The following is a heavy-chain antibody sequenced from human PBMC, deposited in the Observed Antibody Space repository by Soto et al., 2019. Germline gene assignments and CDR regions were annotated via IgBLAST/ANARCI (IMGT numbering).Heavy chain of an antibody. D-gene: IGHD3-10*01. CDR3: ARASGTYYLDAFDI. CDR1: GFTFSSYG. V-gene: IGHV3-33*01. Sequence: GGSLRLSCAASGFTFSSYGMHWVRQAPGKGLEWVAVIWYDGSNKYYADSVKGRFTISRDNSKNTLYLQMNSLRAEDTAVYYCARASGTYYLDAFDIWGQGTMVTVSS. J-gene: IGHJ3*02. CDR2: IWYDGSNK.